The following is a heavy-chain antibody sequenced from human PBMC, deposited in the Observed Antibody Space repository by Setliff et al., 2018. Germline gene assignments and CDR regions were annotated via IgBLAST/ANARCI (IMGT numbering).Heavy chain of an antibody. CDR3: ARGWGSGWSKEGAFDI. V-gene: IGHV4-34*01. CDR2: INHSGST. D-gene: IGHD6-19*01. CDR1: GGSFSGYY. Sequence: SETLSLTCAVYGGSFSGYYWSWLRQPPGKGLEWIGEINHSGSTNYNPSLKCRVTISVDTSKNQFSLKLSSVTAADTAVYYCARGWGSGWSKEGAFDIWGQGTMVTVSS. J-gene: IGHJ3*02.